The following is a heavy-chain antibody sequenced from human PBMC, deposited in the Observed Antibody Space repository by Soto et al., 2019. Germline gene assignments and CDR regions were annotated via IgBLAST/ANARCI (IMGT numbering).Heavy chain of an antibody. Sequence: PSETLSPTRTFSCGSISSGGYYWSWIPRHSGKGLEWIGYIYYSVSTYYNPSLKSRVTISVDTSKNQFSLKLSSVTAADTAVYYCARGGDYGESWFDPWGQGTLVTVSS. CDR3: ARGGDYGESWFDP. V-gene: IGHV4-31*03. CDR1: CGSISSGGYY. J-gene: IGHJ5*02. D-gene: IGHD4-17*01. CDR2: IYYSVST.